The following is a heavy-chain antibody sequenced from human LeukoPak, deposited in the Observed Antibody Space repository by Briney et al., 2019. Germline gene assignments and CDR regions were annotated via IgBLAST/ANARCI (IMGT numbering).Heavy chain of an antibody. CDR2: IYASGTT. J-gene: IGHJ4*02. CDR1: GGSISSYY. CDR3: AREYETRTYYYDSGSFYFDS. D-gene: IGHD3-10*01. V-gene: IGHV4-4*07. Sequence: SETLSLTCTVSGGSISSYYWSWIRQAAGKGLEWIGRIYASGTTNYNPSLKSRVTMSIDMSRNQFSLRLTSVTAADTAVYYCAREYETRTYYYDSGSFYFDSWGQGTLVTVSS.